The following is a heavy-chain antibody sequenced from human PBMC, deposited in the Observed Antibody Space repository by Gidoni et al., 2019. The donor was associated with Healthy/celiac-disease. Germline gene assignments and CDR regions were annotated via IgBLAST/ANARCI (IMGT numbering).Heavy chain of an antibody. CDR2: ISSSSSYI. J-gene: IGHJ3*02. D-gene: IGHD3-22*01. V-gene: IGHV3-21*01. CDR1: GFTFSSYS. CDR3: ARTMIVVVRGVIDI. Sequence: EVQLVESGGGLVKPGGSLRPSCAASGFTFSSYSMNWVRQAPGKGLEWVSSISSSSSYIYYADSVKGRFTISRDNAKNSLYLQMNSLRAEDTAVYYCARTMIVVVRGVIDIWGQGTMVTVSS.